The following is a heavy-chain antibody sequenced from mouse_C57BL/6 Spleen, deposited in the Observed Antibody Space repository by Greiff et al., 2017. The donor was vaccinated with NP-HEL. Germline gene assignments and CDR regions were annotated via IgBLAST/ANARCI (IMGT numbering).Heavy chain of an antibody. CDR1: GYTFTSYW. J-gene: IGHJ2*01. D-gene: IGHD1-1*01. CDR2: INPSNGGT. CDR3: ARSRFNYYGGIDPDY. Sequence: QVQLQQPGTELVKPGASVKLSCKASGYTFTSYWMHWVKQRPGQGLEWIGNINPSNGGTNYNEKFKSKATLTVDKTSSTAYMQLSSLTSEDSAVYYCARSRFNYYGGIDPDYWAKAPLSHSP. V-gene: IGHV1-53*01.